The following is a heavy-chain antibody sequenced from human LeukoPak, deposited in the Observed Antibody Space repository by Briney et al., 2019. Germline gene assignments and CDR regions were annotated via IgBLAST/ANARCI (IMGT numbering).Heavy chain of an antibody. CDR1: GFTFSDYY. V-gene: IGHV3-11*01. D-gene: IGHD5-24*01. CDR3: ARDWVGDGYNYYHYFDC. Sequence: KPGGSLRLSCAASGFTFSDYYMSWIRQAPGKGLEWVSYISTSGGTIYYADSVKGRFTISRDNAKNSLYLQMSSLRAEDTAVYYCARDWVGDGYNYYHYFDCWGQGALVTVS. J-gene: IGHJ4*02. CDR2: ISTSGGTI.